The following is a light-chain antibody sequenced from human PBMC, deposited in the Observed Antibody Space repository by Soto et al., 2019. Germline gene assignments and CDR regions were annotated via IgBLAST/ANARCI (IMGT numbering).Light chain of an antibody. J-gene: IGKJ1*01. CDR1: QSVSSN. Sequence: EILMTQSPATLSVSPGERATLSCRASQSVSSNLAWYQQKPGQAPRLLIYGASTRATGIPARFSGSGSGTEFTLTISSMKSEDFAVYYCQQYNNWPPFGQGTKVDIK. CDR2: GAS. V-gene: IGKV3D-15*01. CDR3: QQYNNWPP.